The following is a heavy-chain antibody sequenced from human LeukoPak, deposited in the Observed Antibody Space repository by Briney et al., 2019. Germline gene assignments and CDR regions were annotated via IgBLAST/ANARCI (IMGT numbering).Heavy chain of an antibody. D-gene: IGHD6-13*01. CDR2: IYYSGST. Sequence: SETLSLTCTVSGGSISSYYWSWIRQPPGKGLEWIGYIYYSGSTSYNPSLKSRVTISVDTSKNQFSLKLSSVTAADTAVYYCAEKNSSSWYFSRYNWFDPWGQGTLVTVSS. V-gene: IGHV4-59*12. CDR1: GGSISSYY. CDR3: AEKNSSSWYFSRYNWFDP. J-gene: IGHJ5*02.